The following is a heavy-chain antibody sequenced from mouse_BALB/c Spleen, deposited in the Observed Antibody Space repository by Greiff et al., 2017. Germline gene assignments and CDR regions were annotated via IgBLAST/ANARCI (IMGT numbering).Heavy chain of an antibody. D-gene: IGHD2-3*01. Sequence: EVNLVESGGGLVKPGGSLKLSCAASGFTFSSYAMSWVRQTPEKRLEWVATISSGGSYTYYPDSVKGRFTISRDNAKNTLYLQMSSLRSEDTAMYYCARHDGYYFDYWGQGTTLTVSS. CDR1: GFTFSSYA. J-gene: IGHJ2*01. CDR3: ARHDGYYFDY. CDR2: ISSGGSYT. V-gene: IGHV5-9-3*01.